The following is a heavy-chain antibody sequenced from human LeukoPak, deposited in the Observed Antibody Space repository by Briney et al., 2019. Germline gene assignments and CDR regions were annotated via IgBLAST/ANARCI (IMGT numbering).Heavy chain of an antibody. CDR1: GGSISSGSYY. D-gene: IGHD4-17*01. CDR3: AREKTTVTTIFDY. J-gene: IGHJ4*02. CDR2: IYTSGST. Sequence: PSETLSLTCTVSGGSISSGSYYWSWIRQPAGKGLEWIGRIYTSGSTNYNPSLKSRVTISVDTSKNQFSLKLSSVTAADTAVYYCAREKTTVTTIFDYWGQGTLVPVSS. V-gene: IGHV4-61*02.